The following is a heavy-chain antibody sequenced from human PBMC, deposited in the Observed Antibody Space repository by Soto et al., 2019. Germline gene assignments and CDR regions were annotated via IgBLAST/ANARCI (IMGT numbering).Heavy chain of an antibody. CDR1: GYTFSSYA. V-gene: IGHV1-18*01. CDR3: ARTGPPVDY. CDR2: IITYNGNT. Sequence: QVQLVQSGAEVKKPGASVKVSCKASGYTFSSYAISWVRQAPGQGLEWMGWIITYNGNTNYAQKLQGRVTMTTDTSTTTAYMDLRRLRSDDTAVYYGARTGPPVDYWGQGTLVTVSS. J-gene: IGHJ4*02.